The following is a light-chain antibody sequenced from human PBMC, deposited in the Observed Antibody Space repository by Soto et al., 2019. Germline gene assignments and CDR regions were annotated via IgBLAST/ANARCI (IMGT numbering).Light chain of an antibody. J-gene: IGKJ1*01. Sequence: EVVMTQSPATLSVSPGERATLSCRASQSNSRDLAWYQHIPGQAPRLLIYAAFTRATGIPARFSGSGSGTEFTLTISSLQSEDYALYYCQQYNNWLPWTFGQGTKVDIK. CDR2: AAF. CDR1: QSNSRD. CDR3: QQYNNWLPWT. V-gene: IGKV3-15*01.